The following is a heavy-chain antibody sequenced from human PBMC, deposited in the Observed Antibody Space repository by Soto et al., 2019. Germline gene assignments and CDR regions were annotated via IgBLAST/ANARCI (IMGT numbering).Heavy chain of an antibody. D-gene: IGHD6-19*01. CDR3: VISTSAWAFDY. CDR2: IKSITNGGTT. CDR1: GFTFSNAW. V-gene: IGHV3-15*01. Sequence: SGGSLRLSCAASGFTFSNAWMTWVRQAPGRGLEWVGRIKSITNGGTTDYSAPVKGRFTISRDDSKNTVFLQMNSLKTDDTAVYYCVISTSAWAFDYWGQGALVTVSS. J-gene: IGHJ4*02.